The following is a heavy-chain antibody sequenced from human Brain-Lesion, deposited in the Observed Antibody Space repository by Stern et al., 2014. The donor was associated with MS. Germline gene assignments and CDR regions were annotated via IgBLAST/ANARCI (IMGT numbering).Heavy chain of an antibody. CDR2: IYHSGTT. J-gene: IGHJ4*02. CDR3: ARAGMKLDY. V-gene: IGHV4-31*03. CDR1: GDSISSGSYY. D-gene: IGHD6-13*01. Sequence: VQLGQSGPGLVKPSQTLSLTCTVSGDSISSGSYYWSWIRQHPGKGLEWIGYIYHSGTTFYNPSLKSRVTISVDTSKNQFSLKLSSVTAADTAVYYCARAGMKLDYWGQGTLVTVSS.